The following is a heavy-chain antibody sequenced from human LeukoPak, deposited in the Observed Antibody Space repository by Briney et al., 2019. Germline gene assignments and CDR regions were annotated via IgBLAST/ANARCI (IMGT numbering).Heavy chain of an antibody. CDR3: ARQPYLAAPFDY. D-gene: IGHD6-13*01. CDR2: INHSGST. V-gene: IGHV4-34*01. Sequence: ASETLSLTCAVYGGSFSGYYWRWIRQPPGKGREGIGEINHSGSTNYNPSLKSRVTISVDTSKNQFSLKLSSVPAADTAVYYCARQPYLAAPFDYWGQGTLVTVSS. CDR1: GGSFSGYY. J-gene: IGHJ4*02.